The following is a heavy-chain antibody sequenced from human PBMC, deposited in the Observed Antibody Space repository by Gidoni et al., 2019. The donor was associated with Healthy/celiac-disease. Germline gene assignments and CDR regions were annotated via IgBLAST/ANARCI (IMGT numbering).Heavy chain of an antibody. Sequence: QVQLVQSGAEVKKPGSSVKVSCKASGGTFSSYAISWVRQAPGQGLEWMGGIIPIFGTANYAQKFQGRVTITADESTSTAYMELSSLRSEDTAVYYCARMGITGTTSIHRYYYGMDVWGQGTTVTVSS. V-gene: IGHV1-69*01. CDR1: GGTFSSYA. D-gene: IGHD1-7*01. CDR3: ARMGITGTTSIHRYYYGMDV. J-gene: IGHJ6*02. CDR2: IIPIFGTA.